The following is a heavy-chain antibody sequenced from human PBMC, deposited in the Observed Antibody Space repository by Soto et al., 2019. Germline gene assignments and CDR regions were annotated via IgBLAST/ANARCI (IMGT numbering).Heavy chain of an antibody. CDR3: ARGRGQGYYYDSSGYYLPPDI. CDR2: IIPIFGTA. V-gene: IGHV1-69*13. Sequence: SVKVSCKASGGTFSSYAISWVRQAPGQGLEWMGGIIPIFGTANYAQKFQGRVTITADESTSTAYMELSSLRSEDTAVYYCARGRGQGYYYDSSGYYLPPDIWGQGTIVTVSS. CDR1: GGTFSSYA. J-gene: IGHJ3*02. D-gene: IGHD3-22*01.